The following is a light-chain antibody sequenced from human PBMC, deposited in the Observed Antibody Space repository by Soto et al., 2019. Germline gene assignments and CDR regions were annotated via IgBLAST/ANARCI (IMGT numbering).Light chain of an antibody. CDR2: WAS. V-gene: IGKV4-1*01. J-gene: IGKJ2*01. CDR1: QSVLYSSNNKNY. Sequence: DIVMTQSPDSLAVSLGERATINCKSSQSVLYSSNNKNYLAWYQQKPGQPPKLLIYWASTWESGVPDRFSGSGSGTDFTLPISSLQAEDVAVYYCQQYYSPPPTFGQGTKLEIK. CDR3: QQYYSPPPT.